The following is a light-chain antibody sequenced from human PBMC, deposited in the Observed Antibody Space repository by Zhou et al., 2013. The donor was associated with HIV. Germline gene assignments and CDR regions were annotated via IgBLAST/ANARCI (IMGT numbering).Light chain of an antibody. CDR2: GAT. CDR3: QQRSNWPLT. V-gene: IGKV3D-20*02. Sequence: EIVLTQSPGTLSLSPGDRATLSCRASQSVSSSSVAWYQQIPDQAPKLLIYGATSRATGIPDRFSGSGSETDFTLTISRLEPEDFALYYCQQRSNWPLTFGGGTKVEIK. J-gene: IGKJ4*01. CDR1: QSVSSSS.